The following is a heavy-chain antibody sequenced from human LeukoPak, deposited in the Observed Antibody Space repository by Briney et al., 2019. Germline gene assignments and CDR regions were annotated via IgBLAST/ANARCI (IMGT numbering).Heavy chain of an antibody. D-gene: IGHD3-16*01. J-gene: IGHJ3*01. CDR3: ARGEDAFDV. V-gene: IGHV3-11*01. Sequence: GGSLRLSCAASGFTFSDYYMSWIRQAPGKGLECVSYISSSSNTIHYADSVRGRFTISRDNAENSLYLQMNRLRAEDTAVYHCARGEDAFDVWGQGTMVTVSS. CDR1: GFTFSDYY. CDR2: ISSSSNTI.